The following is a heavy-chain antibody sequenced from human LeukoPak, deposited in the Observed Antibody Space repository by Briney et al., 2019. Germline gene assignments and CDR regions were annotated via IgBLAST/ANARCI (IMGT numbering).Heavy chain of an antibody. J-gene: IGHJ4*02. CDR2: IGIDSGNT. V-gene: IGHV3-48*01. CDR3: ARDYKYAFDN. CDR1: GFTFDHYA. D-gene: IGHD5-24*01. Sequence: GGSLRLSCAASGFTFDHYAMHWVRQAPGKGLEWISYIGIDSGNTNYADSVKGRFTISGDKAKNSLYLQMNSLRVEDTAVYYCARDYKYAFDNWGQGTLVTVSS.